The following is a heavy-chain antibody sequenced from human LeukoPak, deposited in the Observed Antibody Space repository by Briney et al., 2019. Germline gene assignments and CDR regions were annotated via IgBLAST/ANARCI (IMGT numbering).Heavy chain of an antibody. CDR2: ISSSGSTI. Sequence: GGSLRLSCAASGFTFSSYWMHWVRQAPGKGLEWVSYISSSGSTIYYADSVKGRFTISRDNAKNSLYLQMNSLRAEDTAVYYCARGGYSSGWSLGYWGQGTLVTVSS. CDR1: GFTFSSYW. V-gene: IGHV3-48*03. J-gene: IGHJ4*02. CDR3: ARGGYSSGWSLGY. D-gene: IGHD6-19*01.